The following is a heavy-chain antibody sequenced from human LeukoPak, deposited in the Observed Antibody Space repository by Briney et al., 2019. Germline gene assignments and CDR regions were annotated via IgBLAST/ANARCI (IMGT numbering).Heavy chain of an antibody. CDR2: IRYDGSNK. D-gene: IGHD6-13*01. CDR3: AKRRVSGYSSSPFDY. Sequence: GGSLRLSCAASGFAFSSYAMSWVRQALGKGLEWVAFIRYDGSNKYYADSVKGRFTISRDNSKNTLYLQMNSLRAEDTAVYYCAKRRVSGYSSSPFDYWGQGTLVTVSS. J-gene: IGHJ4*02. CDR1: GFAFSSYA. V-gene: IGHV3-30*02.